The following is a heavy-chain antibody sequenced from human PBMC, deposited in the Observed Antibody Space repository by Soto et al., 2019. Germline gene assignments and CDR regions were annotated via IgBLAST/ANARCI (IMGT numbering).Heavy chain of an antibody. J-gene: IGHJ5*02. CDR2: IIPIFGTA. D-gene: IGHD6-6*01. CDR1: GGTFSSYA. Sequence: QVQLVQSGAEVKKPGSSVKVSCKASGGTFSSYAISWVRQAPGQGLEWMGGIIPIFGTANYAQKFQGRVTITADESTSTGYMEVSSLRSEDTAVYYCARDGEGVYSSLSGGSWFDPWGQGTLVTVSS. CDR3: ARDGEGVYSSLSGGSWFDP. V-gene: IGHV1-69*01.